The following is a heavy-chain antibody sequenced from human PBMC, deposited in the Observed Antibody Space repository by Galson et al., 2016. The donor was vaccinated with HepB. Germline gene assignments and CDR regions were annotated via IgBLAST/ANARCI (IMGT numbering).Heavy chain of an antibody. J-gene: IGHJ4*02. CDR2: IYQTGTA. Sequence: SETLSLTCAVSGGSISNDYWWSWVRQSPGKELEWIGEIYQTGTANYNPSFTRRATISVAKSKNQISLRLDSVTAADTAVYYCTRGNLGAYATMAFDYWGQGSLVTVSA. D-gene: IGHD1-26*01. CDR1: GGSISNDYW. CDR3: TRGNLGAYATMAFDY. V-gene: IGHV4-4*02.